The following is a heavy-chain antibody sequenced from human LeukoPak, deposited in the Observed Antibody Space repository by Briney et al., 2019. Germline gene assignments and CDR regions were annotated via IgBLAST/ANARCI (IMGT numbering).Heavy chain of an antibody. CDR3: ARDYDSSGYYFDY. Sequence: SETLSLTCAVYGGSFSGYYWSWIRQPPGKGLEWIGEINHSGSTNYNPSLKSRVTISIDTSRNQFSLKLSSVTAADTAVYYCARDYDSSGYYFDYWGQGILVTVSS. J-gene: IGHJ4*02. CDR1: GGSFSGYY. D-gene: IGHD3-22*01. CDR2: INHSGST. V-gene: IGHV4-34*01.